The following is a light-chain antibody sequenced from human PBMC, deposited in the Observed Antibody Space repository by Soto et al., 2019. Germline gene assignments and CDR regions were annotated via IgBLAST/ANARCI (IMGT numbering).Light chain of an antibody. J-gene: IGKJ4*01. CDR1: RSVTTF. V-gene: IGKV3-11*01. Sequence: EIVLTQSPATLSLSPGERATLSCRASRSVTTFLAWYQQKPGQAPRLLLYDASKRATGVPTRCSGSGSGTDFTLTISSLEPEDFAVYYWQQRTNWPLTFGGGTKVERK. CDR3: QQRTNWPLT. CDR2: DAS.